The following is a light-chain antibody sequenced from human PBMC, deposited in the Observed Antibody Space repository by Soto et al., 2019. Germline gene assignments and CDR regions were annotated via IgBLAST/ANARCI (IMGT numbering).Light chain of an antibody. Sequence: QSVLTQPPSASGTPGQRITISCSGSSSNIGDNPVNWYQQLPGAAPKLLIYINDQRPSGVPDRFSGSKSGTSASLAISGLQPENEADYYCAASDDSLSALFGTAPKVTVL. CDR2: IND. CDR3: AASDDSLSAL. CDR1: SSNIGDNP. V-gene: IGLV1-44*01. J-gene: IGLJ1*01.